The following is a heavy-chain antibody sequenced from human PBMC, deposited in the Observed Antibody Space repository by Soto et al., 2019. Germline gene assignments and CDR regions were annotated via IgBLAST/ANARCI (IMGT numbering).Heavy chain of an antibody. D-gene: IGHD3-16*01. CDR2: ISKSGST. J-gene: IGHJ4*02. CDR1: GGSINGYY. CDR3: ARDWGGGTFDY. V-gene: IGHV4-59*01. Sequence: QVQLQESGPGLVKPSETLSLTCTVSGGSINGYYWSWIRQPPGKGLEWIGYISKSGSTNYNPALKXRVTISVDTSKNQFSLKLSSVTAADTAVYYCARDWGGGTFDYWGQGTLVTVSS.